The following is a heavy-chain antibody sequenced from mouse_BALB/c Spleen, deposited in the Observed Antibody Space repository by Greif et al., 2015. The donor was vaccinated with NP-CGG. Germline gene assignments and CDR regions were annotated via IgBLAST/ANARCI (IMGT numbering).Heavy chain of an antibody. CDR3: ASFYDGYFCYAMDY. J-gene: IGHJ4*01. CDR1: GYSITSGYY. Sequence: EVQLQQSGPGLVKPSQSLSLTCSVTGYSITSGYYWNWIRQFPGNKLEWMGYISYDGSNNYNPSLKNRISITRDTSKNQFFLKLNSVTTEDTATYYCASFYDGYFCYAMDYWGQGTSVTVSS. CDR2: ISYDGSN. V-gene: IGHV3-6*02. D-gene: IGHD2-3*01.